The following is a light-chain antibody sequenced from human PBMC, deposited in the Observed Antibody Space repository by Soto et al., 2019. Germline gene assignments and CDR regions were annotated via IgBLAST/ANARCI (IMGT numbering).Light chain of an antibody. CDR3: QQYGSYSGT. J-gene: IGKJ1*01. CDR1: QSISTW. CDR2: AAS. V-gene: IGKV1-5*03. Sequence: DIQMTQSPSTLSASVGDRVTITCRASQSISTWVVWYQQKPGGAPKLLMHAASILESGVPSRFSGSASGTEFTLTISSLQPDDFATYYCQQYGSYSGTFGQGTKVDIK.